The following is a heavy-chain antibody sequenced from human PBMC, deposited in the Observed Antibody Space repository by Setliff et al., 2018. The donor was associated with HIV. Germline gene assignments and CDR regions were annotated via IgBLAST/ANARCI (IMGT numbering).Heavy chain of an antibody. CDR3: ASSAGAVPTTAPYGDYYYYFYMDV. V-gene: IGHV1-69*05. CDR1: GGIFSRFA. D-gene: IGHD1-1*01. CDR2: IIPIFGTT. Sequence: SVKVSCKASGGIFSRFALSWVRQAPGQGLEWMGGIIPIFGTTNYAQKFQGRVTITTDESTNTVYMELYSLTSEDTAIYYCASSAGAVPTTAPYGDYYYYFYMDVWGKGTTVTVSS. J-gene: IGHJ6*03.